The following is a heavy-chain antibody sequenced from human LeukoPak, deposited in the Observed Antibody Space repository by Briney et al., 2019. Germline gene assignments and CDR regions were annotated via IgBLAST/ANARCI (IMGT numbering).Heavy chain of an antibody. CDR3: ARDFGSGYYSLDY. V-gene: IGHV3-66*01. D-gene: IGHD3-3*01. CDR1: GFTVSSNY. CDR2: IYSGGST. J-gene: IGHJ4*02. Sequence: GSLRLSCAASGFTVSSNYMSWVRQAPGKGLEWVSVIYSGGSTYYADSVKGRFTISRDNSKNTLYLQMNSLRAEDTAVYYCARDFGSGYYSLDYWGQGTLVTVSS.